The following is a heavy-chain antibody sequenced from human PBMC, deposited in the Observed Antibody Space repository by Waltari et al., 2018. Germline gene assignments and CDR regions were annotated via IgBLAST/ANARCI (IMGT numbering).Heavy chain of an antibody. D-gene: IGHD6-19*01. CDR2: SWYDGSNE. J-gene: IGHJ4*02. Sequence: QVQLVESGGGVVQPGRSLRLSCVASGFTFSNYGMHWVRQAPGKGMEWVGVSWYDGSNEYYGDSVKGRFTISRDNSKNTLYLQLNSLRAEDTAVYYCARHVSGYFDYWGQGTLVTVSS. CDR1: GFTFSNYG. CDR3: ARHVSGYFDY. V-gene: IGHV3-33*01.